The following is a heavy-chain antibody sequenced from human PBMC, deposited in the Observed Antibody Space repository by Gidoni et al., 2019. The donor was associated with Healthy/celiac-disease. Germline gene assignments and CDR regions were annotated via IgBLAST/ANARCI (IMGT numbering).Heavy chain of an antibody. CDR1: GGSFSGYY. D-gene: IGHD6-6*01. Sequence: QVQLQQWGAGLLKPSETLSLTCAVYGGSFSGYYWSWIRQPPGKGMEWIGEINHSGSTNYNPSLKSRVTISVETSKNQFSLKLSSVTAADTAVYYCARGRQLVDRVATIDYWGQGTLVTVSS. CDR2: INHSGST. CDR3: ARGRQLVDRVATIDY. V-gene: IGHV4-34*01. J-gene: IGHJ4*02.